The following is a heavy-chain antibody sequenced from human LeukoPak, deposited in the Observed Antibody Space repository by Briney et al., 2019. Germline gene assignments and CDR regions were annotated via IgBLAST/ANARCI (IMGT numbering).Heavy chain of an antibody. J-gene: IGHJ6*03. Sequence: GSSVKVSCKASGGTFSSYAISWVRQATGQGLEWMGWMNPNSGNTGYAQKFQGRVTMTRNTSISTAYMELSSLRSEDTAVYYCARVVARSSWYVEYYYYYYMDVWGKGTTVTVSS. CDR1: GGTFSSYA. V-gene: IGHV1-8*02. CDR2: MNPNSGNT. CDR3: ARVVARSSWYVEYYYYYYMDV. D-gene: IGHD6-13*01.